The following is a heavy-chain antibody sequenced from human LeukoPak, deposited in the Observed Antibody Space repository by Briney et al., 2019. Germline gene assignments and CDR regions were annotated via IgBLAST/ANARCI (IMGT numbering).Heavy chain of an antibody. J-gene: IGHJ5*02. D-gene: IGHD3-16*01. CDR2: MNPNSGNT. Sequence: ASVKVSCKASGYTFTSYDVNWVRQATGQGLEWMGWMNPNSGNTGCAQKFQGRVTMTRNTSISTAYMELSSLRSEDTAVYYCARARVWHGVDPWGQGTLVTVSS. CDR3: ARARVWHGVDP. CDR1: GYTFTSYD. V-gene: IGHV1-8*01.